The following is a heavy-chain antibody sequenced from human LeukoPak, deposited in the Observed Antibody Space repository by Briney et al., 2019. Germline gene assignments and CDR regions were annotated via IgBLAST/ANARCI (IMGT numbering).Heavy chain of an antibody. CDR1: GGSISTSSYY. D-gene: IGHD6-13*01. Sequence: SETLSLTCTVSGGSISTSSYYWGWIRQPPGKGLEWIGSIYYSGSTYYNPSLKSRVTISVDTSKNQFSLKLSSVTAADTAVYYCALGVGLIAAAGPPLDYWGQGTLVTVSS. CDR3: ALGVGLIAAAGPPLDY. V-gene: IGHV4-39*01. CDR2: IYYSGST. J-gene: IGHJ4*02.